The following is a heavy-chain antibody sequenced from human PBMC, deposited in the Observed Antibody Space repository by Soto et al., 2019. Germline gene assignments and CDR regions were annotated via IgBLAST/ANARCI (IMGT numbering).Heavy chain of an antibody. CDR2: ISGSGGST. V-gene: IGHV3-23*01. Sequence: VQLLESGGGLVQPGGSLRLSCAASGFTFSSYAMSWVRQAPGKGLEWVSAISGSGGSTYYADSVKGRFTISRDNSKNTLYLQMNSLRAEDTAVYYCAKDPDSYSSSFFGMDVWGQGTTVTVSS. CDR1: GFTFSSYA. CDR3: AKDPDSYSSSFFGMDV. J-gene: IGHJ6*02. D-gene: IGHD6-13*01.